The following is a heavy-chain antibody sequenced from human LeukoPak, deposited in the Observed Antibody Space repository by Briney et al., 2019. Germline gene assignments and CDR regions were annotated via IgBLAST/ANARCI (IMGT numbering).Heavy chain of an antibody. D-gene: IGHD5-12*01. V-gene: IGHV4-30-4*08. Sequence: SETLSLTCTVSGGSISSSSYYWSWIRQPPGKGLEWIGYIYYSGSTYYNPSLKSRVTISVDTSKNQFSLKLSSVTAADTAVYYCARVATISLEYWGQGTLVTVSS. J-gene: IGHJ4*02. CDR3: ARVATISLEY. CDR1: GGSISSSSYY. CDR2: IYYSGST.